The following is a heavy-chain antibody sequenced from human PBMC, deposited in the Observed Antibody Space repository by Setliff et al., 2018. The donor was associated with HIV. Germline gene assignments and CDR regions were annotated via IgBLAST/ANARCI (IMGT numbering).Heavy chain of an antibody. D-gene: IGHD6-13*01. Sequence: ASETLSLTCAVYGGSFSGYYWTWIRQPPGKGLEWIGDINHSGKTNYNRSLKSRVTISLDTSKNQFSLRLTSVTAADTAVYYCAREGGTGRSSWYGAYWYDPWGQGTLVTVSS. CDR2: INHSGKT. V-gene: IGHV4-34*01. J-gene: IGHJ5*02. CDR3: AREGGTGRSSWYGAYWYDP. CDR1: GGSFSGYY.